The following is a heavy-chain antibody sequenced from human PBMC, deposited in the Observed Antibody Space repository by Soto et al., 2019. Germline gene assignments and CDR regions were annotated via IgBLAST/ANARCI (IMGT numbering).Heavy chain of an antibody. Sequence: QVPLVQSGAEVKKPGASVTVSCKTSGYTPTNYDIGWVRQAPGQGLEWMGWISAYNGNTNSAQKLQGRLTMTTDTSTRTAYMDLRTLRSHDTAVYYCARALSPTGTYYAFDNWGQATLVTVSS. CDR3: ARALSPTGTYYAFDN. D-gene: IGHD1-1*01. CDR1: GYTPTNYD. V-gene: IGHV1-18*01. J-gene: IGHJ4*02. CDR2: ISAYNGNT.